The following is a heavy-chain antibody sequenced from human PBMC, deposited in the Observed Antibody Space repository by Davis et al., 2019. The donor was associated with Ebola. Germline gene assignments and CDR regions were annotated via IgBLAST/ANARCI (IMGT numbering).Heavy chain of an antibody. D-gene: IGHD3-3*01. V-gene: IGHV4-59*12. CDR3: ARESGFWGGYQFDY. Sequence: SETLSLTCTVSGVSTSIYCWSWIRQPPGKALEWIGYVSYSGTTYYNPSLKSRLTMSVDTSKNQFSLKLSSVTAADTAVYYCARESGFWGGYQFDYWGQGTLVIVSS. J-gene: IGHJ4*02. CDR1: GVSTSIYC. CDR2: VSYSGTT.